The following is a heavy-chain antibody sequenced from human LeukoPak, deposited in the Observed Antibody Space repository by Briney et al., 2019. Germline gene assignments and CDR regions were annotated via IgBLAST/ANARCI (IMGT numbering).Heavy chain of an antibody. CDR3: ARDGPGYCSPTSCSDNWFDP. V-gene: IGHV1-2*06. CDR2: INPKTGGT. J-gene: IGHJ5*02. Sequence: ASVKVSCKASGYTFTDNYIHWVRQAPGQGLEWMGRINPKTGGTDYAQKFQGRVTMTTDTSNSTAYMDLSSLRSDDTAVYICARDGPGYCSPTSCSDNWFDPWGQGALVTVSS. D-gene: IGHD2-2*01. CDR1: GYTFTDNY.